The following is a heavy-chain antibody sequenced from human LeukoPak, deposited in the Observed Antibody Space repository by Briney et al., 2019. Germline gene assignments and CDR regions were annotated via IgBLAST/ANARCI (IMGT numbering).Heavy chain of an antibody. J-gene: IGHJ3*02. CDR3: ATLVGARFTAFEI. V-gene: IGHV4-61*02. D-gene: IGHD1-26*01. Sequence: SETLSLTCAVSGGSVSSGTYYWSWIRQPAGKGLERIGRIYMTGSTNYNPSLKSRVTISADMSKNQFSLYLSSVTAADTAVYYCATLVGARFTAFEIWGQGTLVSVSS. CDR2: IYMTGST. CDR1: GGSVSSGTYY.